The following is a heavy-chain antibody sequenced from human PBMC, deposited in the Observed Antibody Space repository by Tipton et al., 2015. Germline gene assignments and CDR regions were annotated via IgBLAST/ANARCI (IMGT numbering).Heavy chain of an antibody. CDR3: ARKYSTSYYLYGLDV. CDR2: IHPSGGST. D-gene: IGHD6-6*01. V-gene: IGHV1-46*01. J-gene: IGHJ6*02. Sequence: QVQLVQSGAEVKKPGASVKVSCKASGYIFTDYYMHWVRQAPGLGPEWMGIIHPSGGSTSYAQKFRGRVTLTRDASTSTVYMELSSLRSEDTAVYYCARKYSTSYYLYGLDVWGQGTTVTVSS. CDR1: GYIFTDYY.